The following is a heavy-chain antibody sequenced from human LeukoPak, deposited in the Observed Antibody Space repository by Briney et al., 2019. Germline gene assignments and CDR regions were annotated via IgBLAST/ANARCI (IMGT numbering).Heavy chain of an antibody. D-gene: IGHD3-9*01. CDR1: GGSISSSSYY. Sequence: SETLSLTCTVSGGSISSSSYYWGWIRQPPGKGLEWIGSIYYSGSTYYNPSLKSRVTISVDTSKNQFSLKLSSVTAADTAVYYCARQTVDWLFDGLPRYYFDYWGQGTLVTVSS. CDR2: IYYSGST. V-gene: IGHV4-39*01. CDR3: ARQTVDWLFDGLPRYYFDY. J-gene: IGHJ4*02.